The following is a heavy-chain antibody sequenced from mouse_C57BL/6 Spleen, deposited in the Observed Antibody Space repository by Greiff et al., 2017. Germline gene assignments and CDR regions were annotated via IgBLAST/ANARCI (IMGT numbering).Heavy chain of an antibody. V-gene: IGHV1-52*01. CDR1: GYTFTSYW. J-gene: IGHJ1*03. CDR3: ARSRNYSSRSWYFDV. Sequence: QVQLQQPGAELVRPGSSVKLSCKASGYTFTSYWMHWVKQRPIQGLEWIGNIDPADSDTHYNQKFKDKATLTVDKSSSTAYMQLSSLTSEDSAVYYCARSRNYSSRSWYFDVWGTGTTVTVSS. D-gene: IGHD1-1*01. CDR2: IDPADSDT.